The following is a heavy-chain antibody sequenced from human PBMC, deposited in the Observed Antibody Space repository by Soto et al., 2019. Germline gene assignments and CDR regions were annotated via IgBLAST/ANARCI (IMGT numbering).Heavy chain of an antibody. CDR1: GFTFSSYA. CDR3: AIGGSPQSGYDYPDAFDI. CDR2: ISGSGGST. Sequence: GGSLRLSCAASGFTFSSYAMSWVRQAPGKGLEWVSAISGSGGSTYYADSVKGRFTISRDNSKNTLYLQMNSLRAEDTAVYYCAIGGSPQSGYDYPDAFDIWGQGTMVTVSS. J-gene: IGHJ3*02. V-gene: IGHV3-23*01. D-gene: IGHD5-12*01.